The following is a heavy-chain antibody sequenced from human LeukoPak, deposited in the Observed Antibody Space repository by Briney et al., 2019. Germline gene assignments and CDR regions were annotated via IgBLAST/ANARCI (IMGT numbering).Heavy chain of an antibody. CDR2: INPNSGGT. Sequence: GASVKVSCKTSGYTFTDIGITWVRQAPGQGLEWMGWINPNSGGTNYAQKFQGRVTMTRDTSISTAYMELSRLRSDDTAVYYCARGKWELPQCPYWGQGTLVTVSS. V-gene: IGHV1-2*02. J-gene: IGHJ4*02. CDR1: GYTFTDIG. CDR3: ARGKWELPQCPY. D-gene: IGHD1-26*01.